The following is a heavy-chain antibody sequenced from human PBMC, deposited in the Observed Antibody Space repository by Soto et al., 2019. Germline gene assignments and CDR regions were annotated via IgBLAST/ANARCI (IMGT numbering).Heavy chain of an antibody. CDR3: ARENEQWVAADN. J-gene: IGHJ4*02. Sequence: KPGGSLRLSCAASGFTFSYYYMSWIRQAPGKGLEWVSYITSSGSTIYYADSVKGRFTISRDNAKNSLYLQMNSLRAEDTAVYYCARENEQWVAADNWGQGTLVTVSS. CDR2: ITSSGSTI. V-gene: IGHV3-11*01. CDR1: GFTFSYYY. D-gene: IGHD6-19*01.